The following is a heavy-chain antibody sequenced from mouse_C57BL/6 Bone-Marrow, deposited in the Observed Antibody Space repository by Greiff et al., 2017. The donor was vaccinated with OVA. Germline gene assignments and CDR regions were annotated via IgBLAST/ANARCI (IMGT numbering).Heavy chain of an antibody. Sequence: DVKLVESGGGLVQPGESLKLSCESNEYEFPSHDMSWVRKTPEKRLELVAAINSDGGSTYYPDTMERRFIISRDNTKKTLYLQMSSLRSEDTALYYCARQIEYDEGWYFDVWGTGTTVTVSS. D-gene: IGHD2-14*01. V-gene: IGHV5-2*01. CDR1: EYEFPSHD. J-gene: IGHJ1*03. CDR3: ARQIEYDEGWYFDV. CDR2: INSDGGST.